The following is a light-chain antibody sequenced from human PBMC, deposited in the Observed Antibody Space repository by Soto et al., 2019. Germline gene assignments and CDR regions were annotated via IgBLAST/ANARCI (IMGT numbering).Light chain of an antibody. J-gene: IGKJ1*01. CDR2: GAS. Sequence: IVMTQSPATLSVSPGERATLSCRASQSVRNYLAWYQQRPGQAPRLLIFGASTRATDIPARFSGSGSGTEFTLTISSLQSEDFAVYYCQQYNTWPRTFGQGTKVEIK. CDR1: QSVRNY. CDR3: QQYNTWPRT. V-gene: IGKV3-15*01.